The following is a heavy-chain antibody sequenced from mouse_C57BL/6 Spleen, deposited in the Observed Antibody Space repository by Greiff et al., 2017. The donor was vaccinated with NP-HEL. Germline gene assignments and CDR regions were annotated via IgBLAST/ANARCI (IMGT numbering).Heavy chain of an antibody. J-gene: IGHJ4*01. CDR2: IDPENGDT. D-gene: IGHD3-2*02. CDR3: TYSGYYAMDY. V-gene: IGHV14-4*01. CDR1: GFNIKDDY. Sequence: EVQLQQSGAELVRPGASVKLSCTASGFNIKDDYMHWVKQRPEQGLEWIGWIDPENGDTEYASKFQGEATITADTSSNTAYLQLSSLTSEDTAVYYCTYSGYYAMDYWGQGTSVTVSS.